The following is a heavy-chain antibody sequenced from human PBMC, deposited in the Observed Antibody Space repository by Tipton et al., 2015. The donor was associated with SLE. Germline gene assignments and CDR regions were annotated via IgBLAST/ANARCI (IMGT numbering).Heavy chain of an antibody. V-gene: IGHV4-39*07. J-gene: IGHJ6*03. CDR2: IYYSGST. Sequence: TLSLTCTVSGGSISSSSYYWGWIRQPPGKGLEWIGSIYYSGSTYYNPSLKSRVTISVDTSKNQFSLKLSSVTAADTAVYYCARERYCSSSRCLTGYFYFLDVWGKGTTVTVSS. D-gene: IGHD2-2*01. CDR3: ARERYCSSSRCLTGYFYFLDV. CDR1: GGSISSSSYY.